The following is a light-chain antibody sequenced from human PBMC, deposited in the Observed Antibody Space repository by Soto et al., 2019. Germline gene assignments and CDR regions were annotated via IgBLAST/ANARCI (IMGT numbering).Light chain of an antibody. CDR2: EVT. Sequence: QSALTQPASVSGSPGQTITISCTGTSSDVGRYNTVSWYQHHPGKAPKLIIYEVTHRPAGISDRFSASKSGNTASLTISGHQAEDEADYYCNSLRVNHLYVFGSGTKVTVL. V-gene: IGLV2-14*01. CDR1: SSDVGRYNT. J-gene: IGLJ1*01. CDR3: NSLRVNHLYV.